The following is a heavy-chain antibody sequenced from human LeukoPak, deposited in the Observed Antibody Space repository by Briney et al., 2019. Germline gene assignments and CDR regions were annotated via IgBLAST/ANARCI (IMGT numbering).Heavy chain of an antibody. CDR1: GFTFSSYG. V-gene: IGHV3-30*03. CDR3: ARGLGSYFDY. Sequence: TGGSLRLSCAASGFTFSSYGMHWVRQAPGKGLEWVAVISYDGSNKYYADSVKGRFTISRDNSKNTLYLQMNSLRAEDTAVYYCARGLGSYFDYWGQGTLVTVSS. CDR2: ISYDGSNK. D-gene: IGHD1-26*01. J-gene: IGHJ4*02.